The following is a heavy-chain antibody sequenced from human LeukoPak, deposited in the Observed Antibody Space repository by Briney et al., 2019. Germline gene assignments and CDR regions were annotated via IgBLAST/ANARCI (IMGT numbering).Heavy chain of an antibody. CDR1: GGTFSSYA. D-gene: IGHD4-23*01. CDR2: IIPIFGTA. CDR3: ASNEGRYGGNSY. V-gene: IGHV1-69*05. J-gene: IGHJ4*02. Sequence: SVKVSCKASGGTFSSYAISWVRQAPGQGLEWMGGIIPIFGTANYAQKFQGRVTITTDESTSTAYMELSSLRSEDTAVYYCASNEGRYGGNSYWGQGTLVTVSS.